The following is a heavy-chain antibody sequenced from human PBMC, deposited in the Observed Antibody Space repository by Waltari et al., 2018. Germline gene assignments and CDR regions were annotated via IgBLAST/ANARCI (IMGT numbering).Heavy chain of an antibody. CDR3: ARPRSAYYYYGMDV. CDR2: VYRSGST. V-gene: IGHV4-30-4*08. CDR1: GVSITYAGHY. Sequence: QVQLQESGPGLVKPSQTLSLTCTVSGVSITYAGHYWTWIRQRPGQGLEWIGYVYRSGSTYYNPSRKSRVTISLDTSRNHFSLTLTSVTAADTALYYCARPRSAYYYYGMDVWGQGTTVTVSS. J-gene: IGHJ6*02. D-gene: IGHD3-3*01.